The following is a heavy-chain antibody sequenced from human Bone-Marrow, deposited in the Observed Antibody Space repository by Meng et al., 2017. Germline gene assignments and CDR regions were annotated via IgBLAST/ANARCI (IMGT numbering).Heavy chain of an antibody. CDR1: GGSFRGYF. J-gene: IGHJ4*02. CDR3: VRHKYNYGQSPFDY. V-gene: IGHV4-34*01. CDR2: INHRGST. D-gene: IGHD5-18*01. Sequence: QVQLQQWGAGLFKPSGTMFLTCGVYGGSFRGYFWAWIRQPPGKGLGWIGEINHRGSTNYNPSLKSRVTISVDTSKSQVSLNLSSVTAADTAVYYCVRHKYNYGQSPFDYWGQGTLVTVSS.